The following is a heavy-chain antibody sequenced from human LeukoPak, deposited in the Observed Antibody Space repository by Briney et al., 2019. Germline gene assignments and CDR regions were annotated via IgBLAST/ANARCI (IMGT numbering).Heavy chain of an antibody. V-gene: IGHV1-18*01. D-gene: IGHD2-2*02. Sequence: ASVKVSCKASGYTFTSYGISWVRQAPGQGLEWKGWISAYNGNTNYAQKLQGRVTMTTDTSTSTAYMELRSLRSDDTAVYYCARTAPASTVVPAAIFWFDPWGQGTLVTVSS. CDR2: ISAYNGNT. CDR3: ARTAPASTVVPAAIFWFDP. CDR1: GYTFTSYG. J-gene: IGHJ5*02.